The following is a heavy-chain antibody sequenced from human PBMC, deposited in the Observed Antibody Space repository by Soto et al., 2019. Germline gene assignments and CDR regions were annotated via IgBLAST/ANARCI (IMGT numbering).Heavy chain of an antibody. Sequence: PSQRLSLTCTLSAGSISSGDYYWSWIRQPPGKGLQWIGYIYYSGSTYYNPSLKSRVTISVDTSKNQFSLKLSSVTAADTAVYYCASYSYDSSGYYYWFDPWGQGTLVTVSS. D-gene: IGHD3-22*01. V-gene: IGHV4-30-4*01. CDR1: AGSISSGDYY. CDR3: ASYSYDSSGYYYWFDP. CDR2: IYYSGST. J-gene: IGHJ5*02.